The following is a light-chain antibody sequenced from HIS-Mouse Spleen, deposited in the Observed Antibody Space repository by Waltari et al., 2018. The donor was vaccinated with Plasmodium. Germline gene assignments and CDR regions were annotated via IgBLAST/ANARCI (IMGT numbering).Light chain of an antibody. V-gene: IGLV2-8*01. Sequence: QSALTQPPSASGSPGQSVTISCTGTSSDVGGYNYVSWYQQHPRKAPKRRIYEVSTRPSGGPDRFSGSKSGNTASLTVSGLQAEDEADYYCSSYAGSNNLVFGGGTKLTVL. CDR3: SSYAGSNNLV. J-gene: IGLJ2*01. CDR1: SSDVGGYNY. CDR2: EVS.